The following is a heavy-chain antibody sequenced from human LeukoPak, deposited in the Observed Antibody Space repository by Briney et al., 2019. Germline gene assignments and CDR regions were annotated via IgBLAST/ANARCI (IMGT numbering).Heavy chain of an antibody. J-gene: IGHJ4*02. CDR1: GTSISSGAYS. D-gene: IGHD3-22*01. Sequence: SQTLSLTCTVSGTSISSGAYSWSWVRQHPGKGLEWIGYIYYSGGTNYNPSLKSRVTISVDTSKKQFSLRLSSVTAADTAVYYCARRGGDSSGNFDYWGQGTLVTVSS. V-gene: IGHV4-61*08. CDR2: IYYSGGT. CDR3: ARRGGDSSGNFDY.